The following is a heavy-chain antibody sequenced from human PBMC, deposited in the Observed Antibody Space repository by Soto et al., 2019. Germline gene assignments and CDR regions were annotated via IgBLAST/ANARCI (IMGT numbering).Heavy chain of an antibody. J-gene: IGHJ3*02. Sequence: PGGSLRLSCASSGFTFSSYAMHWVRQAPGKGLEWVAVISYDGSNKYYADSVKGRFTISRDNSKNTLYLQMNSLRAEDTAVYYCASRHYDFWDNDAFDIWGQGTMVTVSS. D-gene: IGHD3-3*01. CDR3: ASRHYDFWDNDAFDI. CDR1: GFTFSSYA. V-gene: IGHV3-30*04. CDR2: ISYDGSNK.